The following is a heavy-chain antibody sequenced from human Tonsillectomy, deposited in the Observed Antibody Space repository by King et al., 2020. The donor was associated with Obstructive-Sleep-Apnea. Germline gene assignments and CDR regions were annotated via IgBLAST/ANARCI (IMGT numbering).Heavy chain of an antibody. CDR1: GGSISSSSYY. V-gene: IGHV4-39*07. J-gene: IGHJ4*02. CDR2: IYKSGST. CDR3: ARVNHRGYSYGYFFDY. Sequence: QLQESGPGLVKPSETLSLTCTVSGGSISSSSYYWGWIRQPPGKGLEWIGSIYKSGSTYYKPSLKSRVTILVDTSKNQLSLKLSSVTAADTAVYYFARVNHRGYSYGYFFDYWGQGTLVTVSS. D-gene: IGHD5-18*01.